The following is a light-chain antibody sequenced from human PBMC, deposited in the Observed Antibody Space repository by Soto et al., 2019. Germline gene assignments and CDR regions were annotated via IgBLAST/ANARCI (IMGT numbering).Light chain of an antibody. J-gene: IGKJ1*01. Sequence: EIVLTQSPGTLSLSPGEGATLSCRASQSVSSSYLAWYQQKPGQAPRLLIYAASSRATGIPDRFSGSGSGPDFSLTVSRLEPEDFAVYYCQHSGTSLWTFGQGTKVEIK. CDR2: AAS. V-gene: IGKV3-20*01. CDR3: QHSGTSLWT. CDR1: QSVSSSY.